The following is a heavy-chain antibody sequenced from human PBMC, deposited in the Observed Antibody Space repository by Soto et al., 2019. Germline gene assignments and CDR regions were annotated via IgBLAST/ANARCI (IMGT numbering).Heavy chain of an antibody. D-gene: IGHD3-10*01. Sequence: QVQLVQSGAEVKKPGASVKVSCQASGYTFNIYDIHWVRQATGQGLEWMGWMNPKRGDTTYAQKFQGRFTMTRETTISTAYMELSSLSSDDSALSYCARVAGSGVFIDYWGQGTLVTVSS. CDR1: GYTFNIYD. CDR3: ARVAGSGVFIDY. J-gene: IGHJ4*02. V-gene: IGHV1-8*01. CDR2: MNPKRGDT.